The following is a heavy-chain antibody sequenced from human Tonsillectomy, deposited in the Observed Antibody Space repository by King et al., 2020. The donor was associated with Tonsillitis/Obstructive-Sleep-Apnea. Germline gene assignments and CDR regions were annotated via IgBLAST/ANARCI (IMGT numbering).Heavy chain of an antibody. Sequence: TLKESGPTLVKPTQTLTLTCTFSGFSLSTSAVGVGWIRQPPGKALEWLALIYWDDDKRYSPSLKSRLTITKDTPKNQLVLTMTNMDPVDTATYYCAHSLYYYGSGTTFDSWGQGTLVTVSS. CDR1: GFSLSTSAVG. CDR3: AHSLYYYGSGTTFDS. J-gene: IGHJ4*02. V-gene: IGHV2-5*02. D-gene: IGHD3-10*01. CDR2: IYWDDDK.